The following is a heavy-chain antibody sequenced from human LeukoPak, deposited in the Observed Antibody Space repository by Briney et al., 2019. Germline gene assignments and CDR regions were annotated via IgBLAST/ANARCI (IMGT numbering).Heavy chain of an antibody. J-gene: IGHJ5*01. Sequence: SETLSLTCTVSGDSTSNFYWNWIQQSPGKGLEWIGNIHYSGSSVYNPSLKSRGTISIDTSRRQFFLKLNSVTAADTAVYFCALAPNSNWFDFWGPGILVTVSS. V-gene: IGHV4-59*03. CDR2: IHYSGSS. CDR1: GDSTSNFY. CDR3: ALAPNSNWFDF. D-gene: IGHD2-8*01.